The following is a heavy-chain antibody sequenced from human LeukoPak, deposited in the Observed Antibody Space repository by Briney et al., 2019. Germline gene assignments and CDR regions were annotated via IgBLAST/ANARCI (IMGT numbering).Heavy chain of an antibody. CDR1: GFTFSSYA. V-gene: IGHV3-23*01. CDR3: AKVIFDGWLFPWDY. D-gene: IGHD3-22*01. CDR2: ISGSGGST. Sequence: GSLRLSCAASGFTFSSYAMSWVRQAPGKGLEWVSAISGSGGSTYYADSVKGRFTISRDNSKNTLYLQMNSLRAEDTAVYYCAKVIFDGWLFPWDYWGQGTLVTVSS. J-gene: IGHJ4*02.